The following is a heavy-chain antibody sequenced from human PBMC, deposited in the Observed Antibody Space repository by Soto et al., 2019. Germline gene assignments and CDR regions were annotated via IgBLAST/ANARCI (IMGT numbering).Heavy chain of an antibody. J-gene: IGHJ6*02. CDR3: ARDGAVREPEDYYYGMDV. D-gene: IGHD3-10*01. CDR2: ISAYNGNT. V-gene: IGHV1-18*01. CDR1: GYTFTSYG. Sequence: SVKVSCKASGYTFTSYGISWVRQAPGQGLEWMGWISAYNGNTNYAQKLQGRVTMTTDTSTSTAYMELRSLRSDDTAVYYCARDGAVREPEDYYYGMDVWGQGTTVTVSS.